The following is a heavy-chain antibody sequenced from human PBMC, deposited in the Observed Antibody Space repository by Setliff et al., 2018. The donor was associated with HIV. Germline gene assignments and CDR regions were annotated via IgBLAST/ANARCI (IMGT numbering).Heavy chain of an antibody. Sequence: GASVKVSCKASGYTFTSYAMHWVRQAPGQRLEWMGWINAGNGNTKYSQKFQGRVTITRGTSASTAYMELSSLRSEDTAVYYCAREGKFRYYYYMDVWGKGTTVTVSS. CDR1: GYTFTSYA. CDR3: AREGKFRYYYYMDV. J-gene: IGHJ6*03. CDR2: INAGNGNT. D-gene: IGHD3-10*01. V-gene: IGHV1-3*01.